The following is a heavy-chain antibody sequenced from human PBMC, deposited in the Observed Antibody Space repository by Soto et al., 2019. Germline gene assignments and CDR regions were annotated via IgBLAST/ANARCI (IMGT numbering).Heavy chain of an antibody. D-gene: IGHD2-2*01. V-gene: IGHV4-30-2*01. CDR1: GGSISSGGYS. CDR3: ARVPDY. Sequence: SETLSLTCAVSGGSISSGGYSWSWIRQPQGKGLEWIGYMCHSGSTYYNPSLKSRVTISIDRSKNQFSLKLSSVTAADTAVYYCARVPDYGGQGILVTVSS. CDR2: MCHSGST. J-gene: IGHJ4*02.